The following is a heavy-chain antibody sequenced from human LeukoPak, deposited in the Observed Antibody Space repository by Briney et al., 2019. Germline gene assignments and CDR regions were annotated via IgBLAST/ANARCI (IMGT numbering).Heavy chain of an antibody. V-gene: IGHV4-59*08. Sequence: PSETLSLTCTVSGGSISSYYWSWIRQPPGKGLEWIGYIYYSGSTNYNPSLKSRVTISVDTSKNQFSLKLSSVTAADTAVYYCARGSYDILTGYPYYFDYWGQGTLVTVSS. D-gene: IGHD3-9*01. CDR1: GGSISSYY. CDR3: ARGSYDILTGYPYYFDY. J-gene: IGHJ4*02. CDR2: IYYSGST.